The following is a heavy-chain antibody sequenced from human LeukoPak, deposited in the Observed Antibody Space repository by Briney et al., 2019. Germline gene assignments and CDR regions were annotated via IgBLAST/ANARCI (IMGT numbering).Heavy chain of an antibody. V-gene: IGHV3-30*18. D-gene: IGHD2-2*02. CDR2: ISYDGSNK. CDR1: GFTFSSYG. Sequence: SGGSLRLSCAASGFTFSSYGMHWVRQAPGKGLEWVAVISYDGSNKYYADSVKGRFTISRDNSKNTLYLQTNSLRAEDTAVYYCAKDAAAIPDYFDYWGQGTLVTVSS. J-gene: IGHJ4*02. CDR3: AKDAAAIPDYFDY.